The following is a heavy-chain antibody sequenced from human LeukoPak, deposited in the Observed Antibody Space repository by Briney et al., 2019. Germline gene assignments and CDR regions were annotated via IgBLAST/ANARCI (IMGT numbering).Heavy chain of an antibody. Sequence: GGSLRLSCTASGFTFGGFGMSWFRQAPGKGLEWVGSIRSKPFGGTAEYAASVKGRFTLSRDDSKSIAYLQMNTLETEDTAVYYCTRGAGDGDYDLGYWGQGTLVTVSS. CDR3: TRGAGDGDYDLGY. CDR2: IRSKPFGGTA. J-gene: IGHJ4*02. V-gene: IGHV3-49*03. D-gene: IGHD4-17*01. CDR1: GFTFGGFG.